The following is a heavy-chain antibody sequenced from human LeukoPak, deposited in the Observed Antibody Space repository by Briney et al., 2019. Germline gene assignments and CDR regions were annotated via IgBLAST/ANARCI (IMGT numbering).Heavy chain of an antibody. J-gene: IGHJ3*02. CDR3: ARDYYSLKTGRVRAFDI. CDR1: GGSISSNNW. D-gene: IGHD3-10*01. Sequence: SETLSLTCAVSGGSISSNNWWSWVRQPPNNGLEWIGEMYHSGSAIYNPSLKSRVTISVDKSKNQFSLKLSSVTAADTAVYYCARDYYSLKTGRVRAFDIWGQGTMVTVSS. V-gene: IGHV4-4*02. CDR2: MYHSGSA.